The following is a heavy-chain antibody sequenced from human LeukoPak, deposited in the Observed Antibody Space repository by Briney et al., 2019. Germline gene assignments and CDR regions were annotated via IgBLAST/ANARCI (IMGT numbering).Heavy chain of an antibody. J-gene: IGHJ3*02. D-gene: IGHD3-16*01. CDR3: ARETGGWDAFDI. Sequence: GGSLRLSCAASGFSVSSNSMNWVRQAPRTGLEWVSVLSAVGSTYYADSVNGRFTISRDNSKNTVYLQMNSLTADDTAIYYCARETGGWDAFDIWGQGTMVAVSS. CDR2: LSAVGST. CDR1: GFSVSSNS. V-gene: IGHV3-66*01.